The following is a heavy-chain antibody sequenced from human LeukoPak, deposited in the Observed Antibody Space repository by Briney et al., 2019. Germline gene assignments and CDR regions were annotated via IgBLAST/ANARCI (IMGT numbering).Heavy chain of an antibody. CDR2: ISFDASNK. CDR1: GFTFSSYG. V-gene: IGHV3-30*03. J-gene: IGHJ4*02. CDR3: ATEGSFDY. Sequence: GRSLRLSCAASGFTFSSYGMHWVRQAPGKGLEWVAVISFDASNKYYADSVKGRFTISRDNSKNTLYLQMNSLRAEDAAVYCCATEGSFDYWGQGTLVTVSS.